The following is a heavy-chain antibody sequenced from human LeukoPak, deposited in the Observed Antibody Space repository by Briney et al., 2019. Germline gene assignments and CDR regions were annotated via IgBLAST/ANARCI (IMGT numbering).Heavy chain of an antibody. J-gene: IGHJ4*02. CDR2: IYYSGST. Sequence: SETLSLTCTVSGGSISSSSYYWGWIRQPPGKGLEWIGSIYYSGSTYYNPSLKSRVTISVDTSKNQFSLKLSSVTAADTAVYYCATPDGGNNYYDSSGYYYWGQGTLVTVSS. D-gene: IGHD3-22*01. CDR1: GGSISSSSYY. CDR3: ATPDGGNNYYDSSGYYY. V-gene: IGHV4-39*07.